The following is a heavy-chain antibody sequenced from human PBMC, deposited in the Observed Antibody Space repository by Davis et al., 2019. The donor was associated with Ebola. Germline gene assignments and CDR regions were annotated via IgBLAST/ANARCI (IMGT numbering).Heavy chain of an antibody. V-gene: IGHV1-8*01. D-gene: IGHD6-19*01. CDR1: GYTFTSYD. J-gene: IGHJ4*02. CDR2: MNPNSGNT. Sequence: AASVTVSCKASGYTFTSYDINWVRQATGQGLEWMGWMNPNSGNTGYAQKFQGRVTMTRNTSISTAYMELSSLRSEDTAVYYCARGRRIAVAGTDYWGQGTLVTVSS. CDR3: ARGRRIAVAGTDY.